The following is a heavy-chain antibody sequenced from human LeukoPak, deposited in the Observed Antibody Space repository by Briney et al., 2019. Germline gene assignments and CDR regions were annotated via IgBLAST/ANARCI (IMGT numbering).Heavy chain of an antibody. V-gene: IGHV3-53*05. J-gene: IGHJ3*02. CDR2: IYSGGST. D-gene: IGHD4-17*01. Sequence: GGSLRLSCAASGFTVSSNYMSWVRQAPGKGLEWVSVIYSGGSTYYADSVKGRFTISRDNSKNTLYLQMNSLRAEDTAVYYCAKDLAYDYGVLDAFDIWGQGTMVTVSS. CDR1: GFTVSSNY. CDR3: AKDLAYDYGVLDAFDI.